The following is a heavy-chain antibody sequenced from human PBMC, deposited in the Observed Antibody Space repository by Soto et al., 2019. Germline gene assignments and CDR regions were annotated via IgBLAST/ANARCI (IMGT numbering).Heavy chain of an antibody. V-gene: IGHV3-23*01. CDR3: ANDARYIVETNVHDALAV. D-gene: IGHD3-16*02. J-gene: IGHJ3*01. Sequence: EGQLLESGGGLVQPGGSLRLSCATSGFTFSTYAMSWVRQAPGKGLEWVSAISVSGSVTYYADSVKGRFTISRGNSKNTLNLQMNSLRAEDTAVSYCANDARYIVETNVHDALAVWGQGTMVTVSS. CDR1: GFTFSTYA. CDR2: ISVSGSVT.